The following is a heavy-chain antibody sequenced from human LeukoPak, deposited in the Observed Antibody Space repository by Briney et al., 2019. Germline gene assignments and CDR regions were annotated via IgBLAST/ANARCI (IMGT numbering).Heavy chain of an antibody. CDR1: GYTFTGYY. Sequence: ASVKVSCKASGYTFTGYYMHWVRQAPGQGLEWMGWINPNSGGTNYAQKFQGRVTMTRDTSISTAYMELSRLRSDDTAVYYCARDWSRGSMIVGAMCYFDYWGQGTLVTVSS. J-gene: IGHJ4*02. CDR2: INPNSGGT. CDR3: ARDWSRGSMIVGAMCYFDY. V-gene: IGHV1-2*02. D-gene: IGHD1-26*01.